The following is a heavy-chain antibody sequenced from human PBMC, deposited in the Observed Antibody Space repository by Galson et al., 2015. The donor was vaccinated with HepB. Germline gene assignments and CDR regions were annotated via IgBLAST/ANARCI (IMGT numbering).Heavy chain of an antibody. CDR2: IWYDGSNK. CDR1: GFTFSSYG. D-gene: IGHD6-13*01. Sequence: SLRLSCAASGFTFSSYGMHWVRQAPGKGLEWVAVIWYDGSNKYYADSVKGRFTISRDNSKNTLYLQMNSLRAEDTAVYYCARSSPGIYYMDVWGKGTTVTVSS. CDR3: ARSSPGIYYMDV. V-gene: IGHV3-33*01. J-gene: IGHJ6*03.